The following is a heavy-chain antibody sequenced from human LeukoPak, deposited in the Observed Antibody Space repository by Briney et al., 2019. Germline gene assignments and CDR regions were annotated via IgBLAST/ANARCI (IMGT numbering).Heavy chain of an antibody. J-gene: IGHJ6*02. Sequence: PSETLSLTCTVSGGSISSHYWSWIRQPPGKGLEWIGYIYYSGSTNYNPSLKSRVTISVDTSKNQFSLKLSSVTAADTAVYYCARLLSLVVPAATTYYYYGMDVWGQGTTVTVSS. V-gene: IGHV4-59*08. CDR1: GGSISSHY. CDR2: IYYSGST. CDR3: ARLLSLVVPAATTYYYYGMDV. D-gene: IGHD2-2*01.